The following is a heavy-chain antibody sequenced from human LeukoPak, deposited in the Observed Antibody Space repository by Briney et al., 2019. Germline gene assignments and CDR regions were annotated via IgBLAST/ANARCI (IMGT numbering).Heavy chain of an antibody. D-gene: IGHD2-2*01. CDR3: ARDRAREYLMYY. CDR2: IWYDGSNK. Sequence: GGSLRLSCAASGFTFSSYGMHWVHQAPGKGLEWVAVIWYDGSNKYYADSVKGRFTISRDNSKNTLYLQMNSLGAEDTAVYYCARDRAREYLMYYWGQGTLVTVSS. V-gene: IGHV3-33*01. CDR1: GFTFSSYG. J-gene: IGHJ4*02.